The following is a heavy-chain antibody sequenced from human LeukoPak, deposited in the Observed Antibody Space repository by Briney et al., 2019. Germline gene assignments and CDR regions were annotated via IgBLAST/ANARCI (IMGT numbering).Heavy chain of an antibody. CDR3: ARDRGYSSSSPRSDYMDV. D-gene: IGHD6-6*01. J-gene: IGHJ6*03. Sequence: ASVKVSCRASGYTFTSYGISWVRQAPGQGLEWMGWISAYNGNTNYAQKLQGRVTMTTDTSTSTAYMELRSLRSDDTAVYYCARDRGYSSSSPRSDYMDVWGKGTTVTVSS. CDR1: GYTFTSYG. V-gene: IGHV1-18*01. CDR2: ISAYNGNT.